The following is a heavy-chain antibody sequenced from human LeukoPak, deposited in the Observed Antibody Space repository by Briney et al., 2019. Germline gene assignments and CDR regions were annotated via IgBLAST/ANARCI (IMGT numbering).Heavy chain of an antibody. J-gene: IGHJ3*02. CDR3: ARVTATYYDFWSGWGAFNI. D-gene: IGHD3-3*01. CDR2: ISYDGSNK. V-gene: IGHV3-30-3*01. Sequence: TGGSLRLSCAASGFTFSSYAMHWVRQAPGKGLEWVAVISYDGSNKYYADSVKGRFTISRDNSKNRLYLQMNSLRAEDTAVYYCARVTATYYDFWSGWGAFNIWGQGTTVTVSS. CDR1: GFTFSSYA.